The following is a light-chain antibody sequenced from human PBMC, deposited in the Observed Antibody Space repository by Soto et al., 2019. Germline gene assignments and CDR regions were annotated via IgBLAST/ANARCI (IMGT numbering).Light chain of an antibody. CDR2: GAA. CDR1: QSVFSS. CDR3: QQYHRLPA. V-gene: IGKV3-15*01. Sequence: EIVMTQSPATLSVSLGERVTLSCRASQSVFSSLAWYQQKPGQAPRLLIYGAATRPIGIPARFSGSGSGTEFTLTISSLQSEEVAVYYCQQYHRLPAFGRGTRVEIK. J-gene: IGKJ4*02.